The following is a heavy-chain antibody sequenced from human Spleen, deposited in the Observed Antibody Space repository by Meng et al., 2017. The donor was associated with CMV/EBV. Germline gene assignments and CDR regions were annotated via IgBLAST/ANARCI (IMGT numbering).Heavy chain of an antibody. Sequence: GGSLRLSCAASGFTFDDYTMHWVRQAPGKGLEWVSLITRDGGTTYYADSVKGRFTISRDNSKNSLYLQMNSLRTEDTALYSCAKDTSGGWPYWSYFDYWGPGTLVTVSS. CDR3: AKDTSGGWPYWSYFDY. J-gene: IGHJ4*02. CDR2: ITRDGGTT. CDR1: GFTFDDYT. D-gene: IGHD1-26*01. V-gene: IGHV3-43*01.